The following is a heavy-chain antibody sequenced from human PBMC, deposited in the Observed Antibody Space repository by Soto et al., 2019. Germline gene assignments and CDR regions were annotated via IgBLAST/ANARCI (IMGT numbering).Heavy chain of an antibody. CDR1: GFTFSSYS. J-gene: IGHJ5*02. D-gene: IGHD3-3*01. CDR2: ISSSSSTI. CDR3: ARDGESYDFWSGYPNWFDP. Sequence: GGSLRLSCAASGFTFSSYSMNWVRQAPGKGLEWVSYISSSSSTIYYADSVKGRFTISRDNAKNSLYLQMNSLRAEDTAVYYCARDGESYDFWSGYPNWFDPWGQGTLVTVSS. V-gene: IGHV3-48*01.